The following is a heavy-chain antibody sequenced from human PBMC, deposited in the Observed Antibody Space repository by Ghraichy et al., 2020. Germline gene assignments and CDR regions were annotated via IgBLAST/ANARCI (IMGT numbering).Heavy chain of an antibody. CDR2: IDWDDDK. Sequence: SGPTLVKPTQTLTLTCTFSGFSLSTSGMCVSWIRQPPGKALEWLARIDWDDDKYYSTSLKTRLTISKDTSKNQVVLTMTNMDPVDTATYYCARIQNRGSSWYRFDPWGQGTLVTVSS. D-gene: IGHD6-13*01. J-gene: IGHJ5*02. V-gene: IGHV2-70*11. CDR1: GFSLSTSGMC. CDR3: ARIQNRGSSWYRFDP.